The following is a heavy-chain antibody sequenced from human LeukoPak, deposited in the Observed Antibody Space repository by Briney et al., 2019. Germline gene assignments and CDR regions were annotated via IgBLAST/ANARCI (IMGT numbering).Heavy chain of an antibody. D-gene: IGHD5-24*01. J-gene: IGHJ4*02. CDR3: ARGGDGYNRFDY. V-gene: IGHV4-61*05. CDR2: IYYSGST. CDR1: GGSISSSSYY. Sequence: SETLSLTCTVSGGSISSSSYYWGWIRQPPGKGLEWIGYIYYSGSTNYNPSLKSRVTISVDTSKNQFSLKLSSVTAADTAVYYCARGGDGYNRFDYWGQGTLVTVSS.